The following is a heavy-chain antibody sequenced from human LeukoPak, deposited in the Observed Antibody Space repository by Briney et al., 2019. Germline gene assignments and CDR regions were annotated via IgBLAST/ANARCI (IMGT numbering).Heavy chain of an antibody. CDR2: VYTSGST. CDR3: AGRDY. CDR1: RASISSYY. D-gene: IGHD1-26*01. V-gene: IGHV4-4*07. Sequence: PSETLSLTCTVSRASISSYYWSWIRQPAGKGLEWIGRVYTSGSTNYNPSLKSRVTISVDKSKNQFSLKLSAVTAADTAVYYCAGRDYWGQGTLVTVSS. J-gene: IGHJ4*02.